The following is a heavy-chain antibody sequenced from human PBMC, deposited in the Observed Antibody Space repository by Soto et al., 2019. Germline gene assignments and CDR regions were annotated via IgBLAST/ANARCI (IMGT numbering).Heavy chain of an antibody. V-gene: IGHV1-18*01. Sequence: QFQLVQSGAEVKKPGASVKVSCKASGYTFTIFGIIWVRQAPGQGLEWMGWISASNSTTNYSQTFQGRVTMTTDTSTSTAYMELRLLRSDDTAVYYCARGGTPIDYGSQGTLVTVSS. CDR3: ARGGTPIDY. CDR1: GYTFTIFG. J-gene: IGHJ4*02. CDR2: ISASNSTT. D-gene: IGHD3-16*01.